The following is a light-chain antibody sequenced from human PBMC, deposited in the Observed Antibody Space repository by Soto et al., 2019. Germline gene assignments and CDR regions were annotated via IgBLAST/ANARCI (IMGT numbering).Light chain of an antibody. J-gene: IGKJ4*01. Sequence: EIVLTQSPATLSLSPGERATLSCRASQSVSSDYLAWYQQKPGQTPKVLIYGASSRAAGFPDRFSGSGSGTDFTLTISRLEPEDFAVYYCQQYGSSPLTFGGGTKVDI. CDR1: QSVSSDY. CDR3: QQYGSSPLT. CDR2: GAS. V-gene: IGKV3-20*01.